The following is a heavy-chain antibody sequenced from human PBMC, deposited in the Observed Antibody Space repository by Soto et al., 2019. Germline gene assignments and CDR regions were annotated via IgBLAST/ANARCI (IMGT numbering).Heavy chain of an antibody. CDR3: ARAYYYDSSGYYNYSGMDV. Sequence: PGGSLRLSCAASGFTFSSYWMTWVRQAPGKGLEWVANINQDGREKYYVDSVKGRLTISRDNAKNSLYLQMNSLRGEDTAVYYCARAYYYDSSGYYNYSGMDVWGQGTTVTVSS. V-gene: IGHV3-7*01. CDR1: GFTFSSYW. CDR2: INQDGREK. J-gene: IGHJ6*02. D-gene: IGHD3-22*01.